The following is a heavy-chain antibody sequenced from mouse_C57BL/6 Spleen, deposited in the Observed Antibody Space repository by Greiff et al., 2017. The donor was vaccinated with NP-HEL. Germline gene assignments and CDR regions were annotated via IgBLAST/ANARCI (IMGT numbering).Heavy chain of an antibody. CDR2: INPNNGGT. J-gene: IGHJ2*01. CDR1: GYTFTDYN. D-gene: IGHD2-12*01. V-gene: IGHV1-22*01. Sequence: EVQLQQSGPELVKPGASVKMSCKASGYTFTDYNMHWVKQSHGKSLEWIGYINPNNGGTSYNQKFKGKATLTVNKSSNTAYMELRSLTSEDSAVYYGARYGGLRRTAYYFDYWGQGTTLTVSS. CDR3: ARYGGLRRTAYYFDY.